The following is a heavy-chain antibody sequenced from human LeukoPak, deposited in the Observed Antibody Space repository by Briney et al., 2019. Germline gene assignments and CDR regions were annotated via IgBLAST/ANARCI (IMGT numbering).Heavy chain of an antibody. V-gene: IGHV4-4*02. CDR1: GGSISDTNW. Sequence: SGTLSLTRGVSGGSISDTNWWTWFRQPPGKGLEWIGEVNLQGSTNYNPSLKSRVAISVDKSENHISLKLTSVTAEDTAVYYCAKGRRDGYNYDYWGQGTPVTVSS. D-gene: IGHD5-24*01. J-gene: IGHJ4*02. CDR2: VNLQGST. CDR3: AKGRRDGYNYDY.